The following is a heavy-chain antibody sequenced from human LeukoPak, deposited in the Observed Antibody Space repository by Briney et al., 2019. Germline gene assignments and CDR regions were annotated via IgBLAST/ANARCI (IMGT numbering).Heavy chain of an antibody. J-gene: IGHJ2*01. D-gene: IGHD4-17*01. V-gene: IGHV1-2*02. Sequence: ASVKVSCKASGYTFTGYYMHWVRQAPGQGLEWMGWINPNSGGTNYAQKFQGRATMTRDTSISTAYMELSRLRSDDTAVYYCASRASSVTIRGWYFDLWGRGTLVTVSS. CDR3: ASRASSVTIRGWYFDL. CDR1: GYTFTGYY. CDR2: INPNSGGT.